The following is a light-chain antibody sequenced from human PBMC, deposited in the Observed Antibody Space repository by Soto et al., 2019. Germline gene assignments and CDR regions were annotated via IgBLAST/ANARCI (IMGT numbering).Light chain of an antibody. CDR3: PTWGSGIVV. J-gene: IGLJ2*01. Sequence: QTVVTQSPSASASLGASVKLTCTLSSGHSNYAIAWHQQQSEKGPRYLMKLNSDGSHSKGDGIPDRFSGSSSGAERYPTIPSLQSEEGEDYYCPTWGSGIVVFGGGTKLTVL. CDR1: SGHSNYA. V-gene: IGLV4-69*01. CDR2: LNSDGSH.